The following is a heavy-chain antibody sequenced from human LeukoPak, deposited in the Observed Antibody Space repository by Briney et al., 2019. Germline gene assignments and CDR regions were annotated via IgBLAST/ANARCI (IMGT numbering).Heavy chain of an antibody. CDR3: ARDLGPRAGYSSS. CDR2: IWYDGSNK. CDR1: GFTFSRYG. D-gene: IGHD6-19*01. J-gene: IGHJ4*02. V-gene: IGHV3-33*01. Sequence: GRSLRLSCAASGFTFSRYGMHWVRQAPGKGLEWVAVIWYDGSNKYYADSVKGRFTISRDNSKNTLYLQMNSLRAEDTAVYYCARDLGPRAGYSSSWGQGTLVTVSS.